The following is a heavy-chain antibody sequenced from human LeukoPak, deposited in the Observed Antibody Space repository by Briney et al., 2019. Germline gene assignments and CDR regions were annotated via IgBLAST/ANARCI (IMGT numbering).Heavy chain of an antibody. Sequence: RPGGSLRLSCAASGFTFSSYAMHWVRQAPGKGLEWVAVISYDGSNKYYADSVKGRFTISRDNSKNTLYLQMNSLRAEDTAVYYCAKGGGDDILTGYHPYFDYWGQGTLVTVSS. CDR3: AKGGGDDILTGYHPYFDY. CDR1: GFTFSSYA. J-gene: IGHJ4*02. V-gene: IGHV3-30-3*01. CDR2: ISYDGSNK. D-gene: IGHD3-9*01.